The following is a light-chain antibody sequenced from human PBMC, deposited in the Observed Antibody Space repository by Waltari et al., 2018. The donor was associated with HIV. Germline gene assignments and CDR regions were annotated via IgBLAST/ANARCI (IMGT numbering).Light chain of an antibody. Sequence: DIQMTQSPSSLSASVGDRVTINCQASQDIRKYFNWYQQKPGKAPELLISGASTLQTGVPSRFSGSGYGTDYTFTITSLQPEDIATYYCQQYDALPPTFGGGTRVDIK. CDR3: QQYDALPPT. V-gene: IGKV1-33*01. J-gene: IGKJ4*01. CDR2: GAS. CDR1: QDIRKY.